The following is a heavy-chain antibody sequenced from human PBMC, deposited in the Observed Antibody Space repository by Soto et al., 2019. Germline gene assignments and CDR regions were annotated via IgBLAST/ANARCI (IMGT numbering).Heavy chain of an antibody. J-gene: IGHJ4*02. CDR1: GGSIGSGDYY. D-gene: IGHD1-26*01. CDR2: IYYTGNT. Sequence: QVQLKESSPGLVKPSQTLSLTCSVSGGSIGSGDYYWSWVRQSPGKGLEWIGYIYYTGNTYYNPSLGSRVTFSVDTSQNQLSLRLSDVTVADTAVYYCARDSRRRADSGTRPLYYFDYWGQGTLVTVSS. V-gene: IGHV4-30-4*01. CDR3: ARDSRRRADSGTRPLYYFDY.